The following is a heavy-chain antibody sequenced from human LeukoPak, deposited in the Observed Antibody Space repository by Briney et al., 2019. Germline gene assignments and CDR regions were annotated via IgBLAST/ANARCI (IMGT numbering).Heavy chain of an antibody. J-gene: IGHJ4*02. Sequence: GGSLRLSCAASGFTFDDYGMSWIRQAPGKGLEWVSGINWNGGSTGYADSVKGRFTISRDNAKNSLYLQMNSLRAEDTALYYCARARPEYYFDYWGQGTLVTVSS. CDR2: INWNGGST. V-gene: IGHV3-20*04. CDR3: ARARPEYYFDY. CDR1: GFTFDDYG.